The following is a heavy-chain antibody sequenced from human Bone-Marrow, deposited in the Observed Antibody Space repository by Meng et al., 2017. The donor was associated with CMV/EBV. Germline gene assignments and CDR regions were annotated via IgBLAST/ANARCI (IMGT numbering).Heavy chain of an antibody. CDR1: GFTFSSYS. J-gene: IGHJ5*02. Sequence: GESLKISCAASGFTFSSYSMNWVRQAPGKGLEWVSSISSSSSYIYYADSVKGRFTISRDNAKNSLYLQMNSLRAEDTAVYYCAREGYCSSTSCLNWFDPWGQGTRVTVSS. CDR2: ISSSSSYI. D-gene: IGHD2-2*01. CDR3: AREGYCSSTSCLNWFDP. V-gene: IGHV3-21*01.